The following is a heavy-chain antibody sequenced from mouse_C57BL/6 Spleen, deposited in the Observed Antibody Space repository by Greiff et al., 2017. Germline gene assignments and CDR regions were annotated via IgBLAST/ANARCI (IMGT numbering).Heavy chain of an antibody. J-gene: IGHJ4*01. CDR2: INPNNGGT. Sequence: VQLQQSGPELVKPGASVKISCKASGYTFTDYYMNWVKQSHGKSLEWIGDINPNNGGTSYNQKFKGKATLTVDKSSSPAYMELRSLTSEDSAVYYCATGGWGSSYAMDYWGQGTSVTVSS. D-gene: IGHD1-1*01. V-gene: IGHV1-26*01. CDR3: ATGGWGSSYAMDY. CDR1: GYTFTDYY.